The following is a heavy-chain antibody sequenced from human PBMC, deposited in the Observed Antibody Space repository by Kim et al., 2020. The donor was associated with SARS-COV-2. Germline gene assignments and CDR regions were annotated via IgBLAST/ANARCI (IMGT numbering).Heavy chain of an antibody. D-gene: IGHD3-10*01. CDR3: AHRRGLWFGESDAFDI. J-gene: IGHJ3*02. CDR1: GFSLSTSGVG. CDR2: IYWDDDK. Sequence: SGPTLVNPTQTLTLTCTFSGFSLSTSGVGVGWIRQPPGKALEWLALIYWDDDKRYSPSLKSRLTITKDTSKNQVVLTMTNMDPVDTATYYCAHRRGLWFGESDAFDIWGQGTMVTVSS. V-gene: IGHV2-5*02.